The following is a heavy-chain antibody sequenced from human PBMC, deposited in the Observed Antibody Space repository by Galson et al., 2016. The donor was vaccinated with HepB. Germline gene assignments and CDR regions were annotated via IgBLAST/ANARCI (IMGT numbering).Heavy chain of an antibody. Sequence: SLRLSCAASGFIFSNAWMTWVRQAPGKGLEWVANIRQDGNEKYHAEFVKGRFTISRDNAKNTLYLQMSGLRPEDTAVYYCARDSGYCSGGSCYGDAFDVWGQGAMVTVSS. D-gene: IGHD2-15*01. CDR2: IRQDGNEK. V-gene: IGHV3-7*01. CDR1: GFIFSNAW. CDR3: ARDSGYCSGGSCYGDAFDV. J-gene: IGHJ3*01.